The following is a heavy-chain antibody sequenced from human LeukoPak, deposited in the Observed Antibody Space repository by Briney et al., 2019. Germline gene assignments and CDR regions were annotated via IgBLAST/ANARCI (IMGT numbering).Heavy chain of an antibody. V-gene: IGHV3-23*01. Sequence: PGGSLRLSCAASGFTFSSYAMSWVRQAPGKGLEGVSAISGSGGSTYYAESVKGRFTISRDNSKNTLYLQMNSLRGEDTAVYYCAKGVDNWNYGRDYYYYMDVWGKGTTVTVSS. J-gene: IGHJ6*03. CDR3: AKGVDNWNYGRDYYYYMDV. CDR2: ISGSGGST. D-gene: IGHD1-7*01. CDR1: GFTFSSYA.